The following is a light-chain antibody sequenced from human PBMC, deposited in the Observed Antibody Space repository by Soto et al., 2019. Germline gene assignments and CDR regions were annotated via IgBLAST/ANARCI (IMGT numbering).Light chain of an antibody. V-gene: IGLV2-14*01. CDR1: SSDVGGYNY. Sequence: QSALTQPASGSGSPGQSSSISCTGTSSDVGGYNYVSWYQQHPGKAPKLMIYDVSNRPSGVSNRSSGSKSGNTASLTISGLQAEDEADYYCSSYTSSSTRLYVFGTGTKVTVL. CDR3: SSYTSSSTRLYV. CDR2: DVS. J-gene: IGLJ1*01.